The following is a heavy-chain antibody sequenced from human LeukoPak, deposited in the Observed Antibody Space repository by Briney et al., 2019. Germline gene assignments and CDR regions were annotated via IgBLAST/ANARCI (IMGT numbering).Heavy chain of an antibody. D-gene: IGHD6-6*01. V-gene: IGHV3-21*01. CDR1: GFTFSSYS. J-gene: IGHJ4*02. CDR3: ARAVFGDSSSSGDY. CDR2: ISSSSSHI. Sequence: GGSLRLSCAASGFTFSSYSMNWVRQAPGKGLEWVSSISSSSSHIYYADSVKGRFTISRDNAKNSLYLQMNSLRAEDTAVYYCARAVFGDSSSSGDYWGQGTLVTVSS.